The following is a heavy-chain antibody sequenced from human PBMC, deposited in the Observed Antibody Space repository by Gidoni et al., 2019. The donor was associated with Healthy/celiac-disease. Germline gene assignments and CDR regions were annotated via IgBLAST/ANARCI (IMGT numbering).Heavy chain of an antibody. CDR3: AKGAYYDILTGYPDY. V-gene: IGHV3-9*01. D-gene: IGHD3-9*01. J-gene: IGHJ4*02. CDR1: GFTFDDYA. Sequence: EVQLVESGGGLVQPGRSLRLSCAASGFTFDDYAMHWVRQAPGKGLEWGSGISWNSGSIGYADSVKGQFTISRDNAKNSLYLQMNSLRAEDTALYYCAKGAYYDILTGYPDYWGQGTLVTVSS. CDR2: ISWNSGSI.